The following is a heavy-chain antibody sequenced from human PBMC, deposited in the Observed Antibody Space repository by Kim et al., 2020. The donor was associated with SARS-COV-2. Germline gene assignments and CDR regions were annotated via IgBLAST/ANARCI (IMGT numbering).Heavy chain of an antibody. Sequence: ASVKVSCKASGYTFTSYGISWVRQAPGQGLEWMGWISAYNGNTNYAQKLQGRVTMTTDTSTSTAYMELRSLRSDDTAVYYCARLMNGVTYYDFWNGYVRLSPATPYYYYGMDVWGQGTTVTVSS. J-gene: IGHJ6*02. CDR3: ARLMNGVTYYDFWNGYVRLSPATPYYYYGMDV. D-gene: IGHD3-3*01. V-gene: IGHV1-18*01. CDR1: GYTFTSYG. CDR2: ISAYNGNT.